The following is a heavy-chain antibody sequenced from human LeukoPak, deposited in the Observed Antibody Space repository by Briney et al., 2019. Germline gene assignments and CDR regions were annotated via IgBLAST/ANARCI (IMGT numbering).Heavy chain of an antibody. Sequence: SQTLSLTCTVSGGSISSGDYYWSWIRQPPGKGLEWIGYIYYSGSTYYNPSLKSRVTISVDTSKNQFSLKLSSATAADTAVYYCARARKNIAVAGTYYFDYWGQGTLVTVSS. J-gene: IGHJ4*02. CDR3: ARARKNIAVAGTYYFDY. CDR2: IYYSGST. CDR1: GGSISSGDYY. V-gene: IGHV4-30-4*08. D-gene: IGHD6-19*01.